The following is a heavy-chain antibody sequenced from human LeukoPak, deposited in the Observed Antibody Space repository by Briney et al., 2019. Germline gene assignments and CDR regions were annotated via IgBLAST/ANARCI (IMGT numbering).Heavy chain of an antibody. J-gene: IGHJ6*03. D-gene: IGHD6-19*01. V-gene: IGHV3-7*01. Sequence: PGGSLRLSCAASGLTFSSYWMSWVRQAPGKGLEWVANIKQDGSEKYYVDSVKGRFTISRDNAKNSLYLQMNSLRAEDTAVYYCARDSSSGWQPYYYYYMDVWGKGTTVTISS. CDR3: ARDSSSGWQPYYYYYMDV. CDR2: IKQDGSEK. CDR1: GLTFSSYW.